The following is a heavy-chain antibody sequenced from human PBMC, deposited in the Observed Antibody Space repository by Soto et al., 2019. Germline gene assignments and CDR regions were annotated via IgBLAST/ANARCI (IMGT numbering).Heavy chain of an antibody. CDR1: GFTFSSYG. CDR3: ANTAPLQHCISTSCYGAIDY. J-gene: IGHJ4*02. CDR2: ISYDGSNK. V-gene: IGHV3-30*18. Sequence: QVQLVESGGGVVQPGRSLRLSCAASGFTFSSYGMPWVRQAPGKGLAWVAVISYDGSNKYYADSVKGRFTISRDNSKNTLYLQMNSLRAEDTAVYYCANTAPLQHCISTSCYGAIDYWGQGTLVTVSS. D-gene: IGHD2-2*01.